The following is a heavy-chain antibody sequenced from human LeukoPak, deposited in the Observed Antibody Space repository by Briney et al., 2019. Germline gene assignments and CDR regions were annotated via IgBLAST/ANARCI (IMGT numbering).Heavy chain of an antibody. D-gene: IGHD5-18*01. CDR3: ARDSTAYGYEEWS. J-gene: IGHJ5*02. Sequence: GGSLRLSCAASGFTFTNYWMSWVRQAPGKGLEWVANIKQDGSEKFYVDSVKGRFTISRDNAKNSVYLQMNSLRAEDTAVYYCARDSTAYGYEEWSWGQGTLVTVSS. CDR2: IKQDGSEK. V-gene: IGHV3-7*01. CDR1: GFTFTNYW.